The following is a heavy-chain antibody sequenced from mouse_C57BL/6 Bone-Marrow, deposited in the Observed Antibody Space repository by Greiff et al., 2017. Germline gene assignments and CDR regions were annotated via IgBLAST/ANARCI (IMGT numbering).Heavy chain of an antibody. J-gene: IGHJ1*03. Sequence: QVQLQQSGAELVRPGASVKLSCKASGYTFTDYYINWVKQRPGQGLEWIARIYPGSGNTYYNEKFKGKATLTAEKSSSTAYMQLSSLTSEDSAVYCCARTPHYYYGSSPYWYFDVWGTGTTVTVSS. D-gene: IGHD1-1*01. V-gene: IGHV1-76*01. CDR1: GYTFTDYY. CDR2: IYPGSGNT. CDR3: ARTPHYYYGSSPYWYFDV.